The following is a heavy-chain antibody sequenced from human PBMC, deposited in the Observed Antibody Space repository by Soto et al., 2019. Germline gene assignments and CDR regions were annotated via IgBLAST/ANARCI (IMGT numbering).Heavy chain of an antibody. J-gene: IGHJ4*02. Sequence: EVQLLESGGGLVQPGGSLRLSCAASGFTFSSYAMRWVRQAPVKGLEWVSAISGSGDSTYYADSVKGRFTISRDNSKNTPYLQINSLRAEDTAVYYCARRGSGSYYDYWGQGTLVTVSS. CDR2: ISGSGDST. D-gene: IGHD1-26*01. CDR3: ARRGSGSYYDY. CDR1: GFTFSSYA. V-gene: IGHV3-23*01.